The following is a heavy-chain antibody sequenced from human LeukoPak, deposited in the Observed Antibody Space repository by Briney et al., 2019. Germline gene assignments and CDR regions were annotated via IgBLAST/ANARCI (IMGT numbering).Heavy chain of an antibody. V-gene: IGHV3-48*03. CDR1: GFTFSIYE. J-gene: IGHJ4*02. Sequence: GSLRLSCAASGFTFSIYEMNWVRQAPGKGLEWVSYISSSGSTIYYADSVKGRFTISRDNAKNSLSLQMNSLRAEGTAVYYCARETDSTLFDYWGQGTLVTVSS. D-gene: IGHD2-2*01. CDR3: ARETDSTLFDY. CDR2: ISSSGSTI.